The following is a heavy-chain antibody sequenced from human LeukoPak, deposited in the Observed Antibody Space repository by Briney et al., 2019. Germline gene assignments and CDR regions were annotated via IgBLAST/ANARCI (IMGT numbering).Heavy chain of an antibody. CDR1: GGSISSSSYY. CDR2: IYYSGST. Sequence: SETLSLTCTVSGGSISSSSYYWGWIRQPPGKGLEWIGSIYYSGSTYYNPPLKSRVTISVDTSKNQFSLKLSSVTAADTAVYYCARYSGYDFLDYFDYWGQGTLVTVSS. D-gene: IGHD5-12*01. J-gene: IGHJ4*02. CDR3: ARYSGYDFLDYFDY. V-gene: IGHV4-39*01.